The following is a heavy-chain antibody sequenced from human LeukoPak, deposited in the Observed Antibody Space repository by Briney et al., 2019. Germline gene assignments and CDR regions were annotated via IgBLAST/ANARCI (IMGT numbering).Heavy chain of an antibody. CDR3: ARSGGFLGYMDV. J-gene: IGHJ6*03. CDR1: GDSISSYY. CDR2: IYYSGST. D-gene: IGHD3-16*01. Sequence: PSETLSLTCTVSGDSISSYYWSWIRQPPGKGLEWIGYIYYSGSTNYNPSLKSRVTISVDTSKNQFSLKLSSVTAADTAVYYCARSGGFLGYMDVWGKGTTVTVSS. V-gene: IGHV4-59*01.